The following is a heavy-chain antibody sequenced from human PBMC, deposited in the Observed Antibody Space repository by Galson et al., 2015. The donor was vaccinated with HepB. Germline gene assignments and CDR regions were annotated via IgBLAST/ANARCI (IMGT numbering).Heavy chain of an antibody. V-gene: IGHV3-23*01. CDR2: ITPSGSKS. J-gene: IGHJ3*02. Sequence: SLRLSCAGSGFTFSDYAMHWVRQAPGKGLEWVSTITPSGSKSYYADSVKGRFTITRDNLKNPLYLQLNSLRAEDTAVYSCAKHLHSGTYWGALDIWGQGTTVAVSS. CDR1: GFTFSDYA. D-gene: IGHD1-26*01. CDR3: AKHLHSGTYWGALDI.